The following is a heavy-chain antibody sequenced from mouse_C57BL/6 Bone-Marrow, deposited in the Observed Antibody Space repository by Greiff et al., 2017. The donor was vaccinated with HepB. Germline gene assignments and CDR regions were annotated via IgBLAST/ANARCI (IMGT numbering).Heavy chain of an antibody. CDR2: IDPSDSYT. CDR1: GYTFTSYW. Sequence: QVQLKQPGAELVKPGASVKLSCKASGYTFTSYWMQWVKQRTGQGLEWIGEIDPSDSYTNYNQKFKGKATLTVDKASSTAYMQLSSLTSEDSAVYYCHYDVYSMDYWGQGTSVTVSS. D-gene: IGHD2-4*01. CDR3: HYDVYSMDY. J-gene: IGHJ4*01. V-gene: IGHV1-50*01.